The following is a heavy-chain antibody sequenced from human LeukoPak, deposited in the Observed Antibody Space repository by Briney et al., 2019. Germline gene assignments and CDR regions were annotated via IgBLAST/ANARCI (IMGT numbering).Heavy chain of an antibody. V-gene: IGHV1-69*04. CDR1: VCTFSSYA. CDR3: ARDPHGLDNWNDGGAFDY. CDR2: IIPIFGIA. J-gene: IGHJ4*02. Sequence: GASVKVSCTAAVCTFSSYAISWVRQAPAQGLEWMGRIIPIFGIANYAQKFQGRVTITADKSTSTAYMELSSLRSEDTAVYYCARDPHGLDNWNDGGAFDYWGQGTLVTVSS. D-gene: IGHD1-1*01.